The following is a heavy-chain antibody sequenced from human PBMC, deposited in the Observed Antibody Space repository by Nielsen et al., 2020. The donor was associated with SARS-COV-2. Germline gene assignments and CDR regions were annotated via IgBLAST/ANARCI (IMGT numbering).Heavy chain of an antibody. Sequence: ASVKVSCKASGYTFTGYYMHWVRQAPGQGLEWMGWINPNSGNTGYAQKFQGRVTMTRNTSISTAYMELSSLRSEDTAVYYCARRGSRVPAAIASFDPWGQGTLVTVSS. D-gene: IGHD2-2*01. CDR2: INPNSGNT. V-gene: IGHV1-8*02. J-gene: IGHJ5*02. CDR1: GYTFTGYY. CDR3: ARRGSRVPAAIASFDP.